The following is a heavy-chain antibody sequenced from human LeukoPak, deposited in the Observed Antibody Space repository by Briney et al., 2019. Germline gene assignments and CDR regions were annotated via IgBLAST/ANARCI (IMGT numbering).Heavy chain of an antibody. D-gene: IGHD2-8*01. J-gene: IGHJ3*02. CDR2: IYTSGST. V-gene: IGHV4-4*07. Sequence: PSETLSLTCTVSGGSLSSYYWSWIRQPAGKGLEWIGRIYTSGSTNYNPSLKSRVTMSVDTSKNQFSLKLSSVTAADTAVYYCARDRAMAGTNDAFDIWGQGTMVTVSS. CDR3: ARDRAMAGTNDAFDI. CDR1: GGSLSSYY.